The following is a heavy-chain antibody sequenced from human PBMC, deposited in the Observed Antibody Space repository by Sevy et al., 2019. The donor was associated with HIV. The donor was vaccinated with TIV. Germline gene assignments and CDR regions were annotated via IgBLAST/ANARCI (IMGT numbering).Heavy chain of an antibody. J-gene: IGHJ5*02. V-gene: IGHV3-13*01. Sequence: GGSLRLSCAASGFTFSSYDMHWVRQVTGQGLEWVSGIGIAGDTYYPGSVKDRFTTSRENARNSLDLQMNSLRAGDTAVYYCVRGNNLGELGYCFDPWGQGTLVTVSS. CDR3: VRGNNLGELGYCFDP. CDR1: GFTFSSYD. CDR2: IGIAGDT. D-gene: IGHD3-10*01.